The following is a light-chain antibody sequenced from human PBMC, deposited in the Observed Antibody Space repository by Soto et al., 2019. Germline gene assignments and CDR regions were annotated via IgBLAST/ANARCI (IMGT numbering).Light chain of an antibody. CDR2: GAS. CDR1: QGISRW. V-gene: IGKV1-12*01. J-gene: IGKJ5*01. CDR3: QQANSFPLT. Sequence: DIQMTQSPSFVSASVGDRVTITCRASQGISRWLAWYQQRPGKAPELLIYGASSLQSGVPSRFSGSGSGTDFTLPISILQPEDFATYYCQQANSFPLTFGQGTRLEIK.